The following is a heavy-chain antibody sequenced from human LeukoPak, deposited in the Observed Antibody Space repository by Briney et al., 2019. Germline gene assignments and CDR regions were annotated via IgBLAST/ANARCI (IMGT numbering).Heavy chain of an antibody. Sequence: ASVKVSCKASGGTFSSYAISWVRQAPGQGLEWMGGIIPIFGTANYAQKFQGRVTMTEDTSTDTAYMELSSLRSEDTAVYYCATVWVLRYPDAFDIWGKGTMVTVSS. D-gene: IGHD3-9*01. CDR2: IIPIFGTA. V-gene: IGHV1-69*06. CDR1: GGTFSSYA. J-gene: IGHJ3*02. CDR3: ATVWVLRYPDAFDI.